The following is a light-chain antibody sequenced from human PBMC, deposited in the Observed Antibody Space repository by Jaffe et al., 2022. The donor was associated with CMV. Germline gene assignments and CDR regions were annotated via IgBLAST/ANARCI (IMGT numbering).Light chain of an antibody. CDR2: DNK. J-gene: IGLJ3*02. CDR3: QSSDSPTDWV. CDR1: GGSIADNY. V-gene: IGLV6-57*04. Sequence: KFVLTQPHSVSESPGKTATISCTRSGGSIADNYVQWYQQRPGSAPTTVIFDNKERPSAVPDRFSGSIDSSSNSASLTISGLKTEDEADYYCQSSDSPTDWVFGGGTRLTIL.